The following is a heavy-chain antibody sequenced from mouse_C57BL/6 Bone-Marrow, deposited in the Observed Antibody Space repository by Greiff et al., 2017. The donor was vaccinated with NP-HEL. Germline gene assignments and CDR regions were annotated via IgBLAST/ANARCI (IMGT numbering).Heavy chain of an antibody. J-gene: IGHJ4*01. Sequence: EVQLVESGGGLVQPKGSLKLSCAASGFTFNTYAMHWVRQAPGKGLEWVARIRSKSSNYATYYADSVKDRFTISRDDSQSMLYLQMNNLKTEDTAMYYCVRDRGYDMGYAMDYWGQGTSVTVSS. CDR3: VRDRGYDMGYAMDY. CDR1: GFTFNTYA. V-gene: IGHV10-3*01. D-gene: IGHD2-2*01. CDR2: IRSKSSNYAT.